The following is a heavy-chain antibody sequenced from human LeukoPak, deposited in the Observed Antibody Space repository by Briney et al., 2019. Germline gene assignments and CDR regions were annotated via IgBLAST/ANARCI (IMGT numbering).Heavy chain of an antibody. D-gene: IGHD4-17*01. Sequence: ASVKVSCKASEGTFSNHAFNWVRQAPGQGLEWMGRIIPILNVADYAQKFQGRVTITADMSTSTAYMELSSLTSESTAVYYCATFGDYDAFDIWGQGTMVTVS. V-gene: IGHV1-69*04. CDR3: ATFGDYDAFDI. CDR1: EGTFSNHA. J-gene: IGHJ3*02. CDR2: IIPILNVA.